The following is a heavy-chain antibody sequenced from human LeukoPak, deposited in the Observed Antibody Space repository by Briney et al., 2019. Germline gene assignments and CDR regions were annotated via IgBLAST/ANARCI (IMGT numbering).Heavy chain of an antibody. CDR2: ISGSGGST. CDR1: GGTFSSYA. V-gene: IGHV3-23*01. D-gene: IGHD4-17*01. J-gene: IGHJ4*02. CDR3: AKEARYYGDYADY. Sequence: GASVKVSCKASGGTFSSYAMSWVRQAPGKGLEWVSAISGSGGSTYYADSVKGRFTISRDNSKNTLYLQMNSLRAEDTAVYYCAKEARYYGDYADYWGQGTLVTVSS.